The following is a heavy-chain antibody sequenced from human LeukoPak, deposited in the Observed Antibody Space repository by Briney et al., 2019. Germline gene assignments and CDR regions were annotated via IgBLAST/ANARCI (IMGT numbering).Heavy chain of an antibody. CDR3: AKVRTYFYHGLDV. J-gene: IGHJ6*02. V-gene: IGHV3-23*01. CDR2: ISGTTSGT. D-gene: IGHD1-14*01. Sequence: PGGSLRLSCAASGFTFSTCAMSWVRQAPGKGLEWVSGISGTTSGTYYADSVKGRFTISRDNSKNTLFLQVNSLRAEDTAVYYCAKVRTYFYHGLDVWGHGTTVTVSS. CDR1: GFTFSTCA.